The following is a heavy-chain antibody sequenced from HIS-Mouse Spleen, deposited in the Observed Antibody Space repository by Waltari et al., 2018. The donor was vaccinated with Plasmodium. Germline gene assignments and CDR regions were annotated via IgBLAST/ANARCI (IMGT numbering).Heavy chain of an antibody. CDR1: GGSFSGYY. Sequence: QVQLQQWGAGLLKPSETLSLTCAVYGGSFSGYYWSWIRQPPGKGLEWIGEINHSGSTNYSPSLKSGVTISVDTSKNQFALKLSSVTAADTAVYYCARGQLGIDAFDIWGQGTMVTVAS. J-gene: IGHJ3*02. V-gene: IGHV4-34*01. D-gene: IGHD7-27*01. CDR2: INHSGST. CDR3: ARGQLGIDAFDI.